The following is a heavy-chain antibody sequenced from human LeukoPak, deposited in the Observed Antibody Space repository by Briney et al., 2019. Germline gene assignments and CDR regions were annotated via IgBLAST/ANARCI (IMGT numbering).Heavy chain of an antibody. Sequence: GGSLRLSCAASGFTFDSYGMHWVRQAPGKGLEWVAVISHDGSTIYYADSVEGRFTISRDNSKNTLYLQMNSLRAEDTAVYYCAKDKFSLTGLYFDYWGQGTLVTVSS. V-gene: IGHV3-30*18. D-gene: IGHD3-16*02. CDR2: ISHDGSTI. CDR3: AKDKFSLTGLYFDY. J-gene: IGHJ4*02. CDR1: GFTFDSYG.